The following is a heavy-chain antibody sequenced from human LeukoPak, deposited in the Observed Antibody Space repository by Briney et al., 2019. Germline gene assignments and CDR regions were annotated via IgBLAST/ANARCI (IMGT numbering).Heavy chain of an antibody. CDR3: ARGPAYDFWSGYHVRFDY. J-gene: IGHJ4*02. CDR1: GGSFSGYY. CDR2: INHSGST. V-gene: IGHV4-34*01. Sequence: SETLSLTCAVYGGSFSGYYWSWIRQLPGKGLEWIGEINHSGSTNYNPSLKSRVTISVDTSKNQFSLKLSSVTAADTAVYYCARGPAYDFWSGYHVRFDYWGQGTLVTVSS. D-gene: IGHD3-3*01.